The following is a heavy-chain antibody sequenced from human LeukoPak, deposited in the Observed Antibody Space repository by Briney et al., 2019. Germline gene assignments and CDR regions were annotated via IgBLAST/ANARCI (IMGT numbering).Heavy chain of an antibody. CDR1: GGSVSSGSYY. V-gene: IGHV4-61*01. Sequence: PSETLSLTCTVSGGSVSSGSYYWSWIRQPPGKGLEWIGYIYYSGSTNYNPSLKSRVTISVDTSKNQFSLKLSSVTAADTAVYYCARGPYYYDSSGYYPYCFDYWGQGTLVTVSS. CDR3: ARGPYYYDSSGYYPYCFDY. D-gene: IGHD3-22*01. J-gene: IGHJ4*02. CDR2: IYYSGST.